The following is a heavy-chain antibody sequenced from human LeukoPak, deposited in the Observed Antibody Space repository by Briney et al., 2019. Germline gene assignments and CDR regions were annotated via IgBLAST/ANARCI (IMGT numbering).Heavy chain of an antibody. CDR3: ARVNHDYGGNSGDY. Sequence: ASVKVSCKASGGTFSSYAISWVRQAPGQGLEWMGGIIPIFGTANYAQKFQGRVTMTRDTSISTAYMELSRLRSDDTAVYYCARVNHDYGGNSGDYWGQGTLVTVSS. CDR1: GGTFSSYA. V-gene: IGHV1-69*05. J-gene: IGHJ4*02. D-gene: IGHD4-23*01. CDR2: IIPIFGTA.